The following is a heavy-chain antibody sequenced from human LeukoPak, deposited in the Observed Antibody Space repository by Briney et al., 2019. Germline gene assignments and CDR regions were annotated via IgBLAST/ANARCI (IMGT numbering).Heavy chain of an antibody. Sequence: ASVKVSCKASGYTFTSYDINWVRQATGQGLEWMGSMNPNSGNTGYAQKFQGRVTMTRNTSISTAYMELSSLRSEDTAVYYCARGSNPPYYYVNYWGQGTLVTVSS. CDR1: GYTFTSYD. J-gene: IGHJ4*02. V-gene: IGHV1-8*01. D-gene: IGHD3-10*02. CDR3: ARGSNPPYYYVNY. CDR2: MNPNSGNT.